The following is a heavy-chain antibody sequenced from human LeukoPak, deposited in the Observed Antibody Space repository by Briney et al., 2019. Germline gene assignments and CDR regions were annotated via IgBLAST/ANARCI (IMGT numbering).Heavy chain of an antibody. D-gene: IGHD3-3*01. J-gene: IGHJ5*02. CDR2: TKEDGSEK. CDR1: GFTFSSYW. CDR3: ARDKGVVGQFDP. V-gene: IGHV3-7*01. Sequence: GGSLRLSCAASGFTFSSYWMSWVRLAPGQGLEWVANTKEDGSEKYYVDSVKGRFTISRDNAKKSLYLQMNSLRAEDTAVYYCARDKGVVGQFDPWGQGTLVTVSS.